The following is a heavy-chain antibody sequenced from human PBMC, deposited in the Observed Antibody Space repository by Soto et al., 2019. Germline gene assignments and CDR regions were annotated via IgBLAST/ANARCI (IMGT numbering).Heavy chain of an antibody. V-gene: IGHV1-69*13. CDR1: GYIFVNYG. D-gene: IGHD3-22*01. J-gene: IGHJ5*02. CDR3: ARDRGPSSGYYPYWFDP. CDR2: IIPIFGTA. Sequence: ASVKVSCKASGYIFVNYGIAWVRQAPGQGLEWMGEIIPIFGTANYAQKFQGRVTITADESTSTAYMELSSLRSEDTAVYYCARDRGPSSGYYPYWFDPWGQGTLVTVSS.